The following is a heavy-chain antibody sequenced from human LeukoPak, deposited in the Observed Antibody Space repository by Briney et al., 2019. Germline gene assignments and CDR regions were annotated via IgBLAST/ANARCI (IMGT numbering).Heavy chain of an antibody. D-gene: IGHD5-12*01. V-gene: IGHV5-51*01. CDR1: GYSFTSYW. CDR3: ARRRSYSGYDLDY. J-gene: IGHJ4*02. Sequence: GESLKISCKGSGYSFTSYWIGWVRQMPGKGLEWMAIIFPGDSDTRYSPSFQGQVTISADRSISTAYLQWSSLKASDTAMYYCARRRSYSGYDLDYWGQGTLVTVSS. CDR2: IFPGDSDT.